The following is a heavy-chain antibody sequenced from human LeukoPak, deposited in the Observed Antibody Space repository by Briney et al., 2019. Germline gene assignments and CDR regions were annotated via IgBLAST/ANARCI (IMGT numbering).Heavy chain of an antibody. CDR1: GGSISSSSYY. D-gene: IGHD2-21*01. Sequence: SETLSLTCTVSGGSISSSSYYWGWIRQPPGRGREWGGSIYYSGSTYYNPSLKSRVTISVDTSKNQFSLKLSSVTAADTAVYCCARHTRVEHFVVSGTCDYWGQGTRVTVSS. V-gene: IGHV4-39*01. CDR3: ARHTRVEHFVVSGTCDY. J-gene: IGHJ4*02. CDR2: IYYSGST.